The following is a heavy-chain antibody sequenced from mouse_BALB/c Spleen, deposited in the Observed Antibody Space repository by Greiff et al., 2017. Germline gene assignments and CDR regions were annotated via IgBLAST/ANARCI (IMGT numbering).Heavy chain of an antibody. J-gene: IGHJ4*01. Sequence: EVKLVESGPGLVKPSQSLSLTCSVTGYSITSGYYWNWIRQFPGNKLEWMGYISYDGSNNYNPSLKNRISITRDTSKNQFFLKLNSVTTEDTATYYCARDASGEGKAMDYWGQGTSVTVSS. CDR3: ARDASGEGKAMDY. D-gene: IGHD4-1*01. CDR2: ISYDGSN. V-gene: IGHV3-6*02. CDR1: GYSITSGYY.